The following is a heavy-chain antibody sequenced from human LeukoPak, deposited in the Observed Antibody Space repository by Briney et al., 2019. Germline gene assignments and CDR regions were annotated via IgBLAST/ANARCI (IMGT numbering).Heavy chain of an antibody. J-gene: IGHJ5*02. CDR1: GYTFTSYY. D-gene: IGHD3-3*01. Sequence: GASVKVSCKASGYTFTSYYMHWVRQAPGQGLEWMGIINPSGGSTSYAQKFQGRVTMTRDTSTSTVYMKLSSLRSEDTAVYYCARNPEQVWSLDFWSFATDNWFDPWGQGTLVTVSS. CDR3: ARNPEQVWSLDFWSFATDNWFDP. CDR2: INPSGGST. V-gene: IGHV1-46*01.